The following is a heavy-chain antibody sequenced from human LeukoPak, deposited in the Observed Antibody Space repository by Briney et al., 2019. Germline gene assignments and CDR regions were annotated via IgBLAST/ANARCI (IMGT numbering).Heavy chain of an antibody. CDR2: IYYSGST. Sequence: SETLSLTCTVSGGSISSGGYYWSWIRQHPGKGLEWIGYIYYSGSTYYNPSLKSRVTISVDTSKNQFSLKLSSVTAADTAVYYCARGRYYDSSGYPPNFDYWGQGTLVTVSS. J-gene: IGHJ4*02. V-gene: IGHV4-31*03. D-gene: IGHD3-22*01. CDR3: ARGRYYDSSGYPPNFDY. CDR1: GGSISSGGYY.